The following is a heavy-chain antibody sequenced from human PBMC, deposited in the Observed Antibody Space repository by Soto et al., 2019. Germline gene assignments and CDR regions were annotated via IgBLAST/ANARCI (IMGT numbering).Heavy chain of an antibody. V-gene: IGHV3-23*01. CDR1: RFTFSSYA. CDR2: FRVGGGST. D-gene: IGHD2-2*01. Sequence: EVQLLESGGGLVQPGGSLRLSCEASRFTFSSYAMCWVGQAPGKGLGWVSSFRVGGGSTYYADSVKGRFTISRDNSKNTLYLQMNSLRAEDTAVYYCAKDGYSITRNKPLDYWGQGTLVTVSS. CDR3: AKDGYSITRNKPLDY. J-gene: IGHJ4*02.